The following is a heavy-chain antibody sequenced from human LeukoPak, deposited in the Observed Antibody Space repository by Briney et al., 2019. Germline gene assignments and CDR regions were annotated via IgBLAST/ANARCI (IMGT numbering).Heavy chain of an antibody. CDR2: ISSSGKA. Sequence: SETLSLTCAVSGGSITTTDFDWAWIRQPPGQGFEWIATISSSGKAYYYPSLMSRVTISVDASKNQFSLDVTSVAAADTGLFYCARFKGGTGFDYWGRGILVIVS. CDR1: GGSITTTDFD. J-gene: IGHJ4*02. D-gene: IGHD1-26*01. CDR3: ARFKGGTGFDY. V-gene: IGHV4-39*01.